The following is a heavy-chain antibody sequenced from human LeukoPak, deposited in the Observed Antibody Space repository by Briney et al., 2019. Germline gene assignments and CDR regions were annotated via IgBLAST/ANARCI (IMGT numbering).Heavy chain of an antibody. J-gene: IGHJ6*03. D-gene: IGHD6-19*01. Sequence: ASVKVSCKASGYTFTSYYMHWVRQAPGQGLEWMGIINPSGDSTSYAQKFQGRVTMTRDMSTSTFYMDLSSLRSEGTAVYYCARRAVGNSYYYSMDVWGKGTTVTVSS. CDR1: GYTFTSYY. CDR2: INPSGDST. V-gene: IGHV1-46*01. CDR3: ARRAVGNSYYYSMDV.